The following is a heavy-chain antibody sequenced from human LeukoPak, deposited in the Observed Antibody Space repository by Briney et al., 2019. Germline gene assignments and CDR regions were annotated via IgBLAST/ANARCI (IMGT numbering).Heavy chain of an antibody. CDR3: ARENVVAQGTFDY. CDR1: GYSIGSGHY. J-gene: IGHJ4*02. V-gene: IGHV4-38-2*02. CDR2: MYQTGSS. Sequence: SETLSLTCSVSGYSIGSGHYWGWIRQPTGKGLEWIGSMYQTGSSYYSPSLKSRVTISLDTSKNQISLKLTFVTAADTAFYFCARENVVAQGTFDYWGQGALVTVSS. D-gene: IGHD2-21*01.